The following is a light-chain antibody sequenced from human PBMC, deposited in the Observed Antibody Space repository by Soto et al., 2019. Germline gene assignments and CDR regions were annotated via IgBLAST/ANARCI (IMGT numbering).Light chain of an antibody. V-gene: IGLV2-8*01. CDR1: SSDVGGYNY. J-gene: IGLJ3*02. CDR3: CSYAGCNNIGL. Sequence: QSVLTQPPSASGSPGQSVTISCTGTSSDVGGYNYVSWYQQHPGKAPKPMIYEVSQRPSGVPDRFSGSESVNTATLTLSGLGADDEDEYFCCSYAGCNNIGLFGGGTKLTVL. CDR2: EVS.